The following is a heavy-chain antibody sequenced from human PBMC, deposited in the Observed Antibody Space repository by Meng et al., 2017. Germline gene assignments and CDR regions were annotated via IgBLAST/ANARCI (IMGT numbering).Heavy chain of an antibody. D-gene: IGHD3-10*01. Sequence: VQLEDARPGRVKPWGTLSPSGGGSGGSISSSSGGSWVRQPPRKGLEWVGAIYHSGSTNYNPSLKSRVTISVDKSKNQFSLKLSSVTAADTAVYYCARMSVLLWFGELFLNWGQGTLVTVSS. V-gene: IGHV4-4*02. CDR3: ARMSVLLWFGELFLN. CDR1: GGSISSSSG. CDR2: IYHSGST. J-gene: IGHJ4*02.